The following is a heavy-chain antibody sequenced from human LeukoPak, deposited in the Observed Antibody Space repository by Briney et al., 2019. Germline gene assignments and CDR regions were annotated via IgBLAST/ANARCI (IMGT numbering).Heavy chain of an antibody. CDR3: ARTAIVTPRRPTPIAARPRGPFGY. Sequence: GASVKVPCKASGYTFTSYDINWVRQATGQGLEWMGWMNPNGGITGYAQKFQGRVTMTRNTSISTAYMELSSLRSEDTAVYYCARTAIVTPRRPTPIAARPRGPFGYWGQGTLVTVSS. J-gene: IGHJ4*02. D-gene: IGHD6-6*01. V-gene: IGHV1-8*01. CDR2: MNPNGGIT. CDR1: GYTFTSYD.